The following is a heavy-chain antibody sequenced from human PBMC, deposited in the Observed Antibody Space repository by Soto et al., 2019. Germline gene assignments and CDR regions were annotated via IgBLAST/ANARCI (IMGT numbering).Heavy chain of an antibody. J-gene: IGHJ6*03. CDR2: TYYRSKWYF. Sequence: PSQTLSLTCAISGDSVSSNSAGWNWIRQTPSRGLEWLGRTYYRSKWYFNYAVSVESRITINPDTSKNQFPLQLSSVTPDDTAVYYCARGSWDDVSGHYYMDVWGKGTTVTVSS. CDR1: GDSVSSNSAG. V-gene: IGHV6-1*01. D-gene: IGHD1-1*01. CDR3: ARGSWDDVSGHYYMDV.